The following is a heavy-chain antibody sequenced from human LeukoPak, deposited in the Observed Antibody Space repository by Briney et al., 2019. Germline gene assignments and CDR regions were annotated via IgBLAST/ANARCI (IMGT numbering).Heavy chain of an antibody. CDR1: GFTFSSYG. CDR3: AKAVVVTAIRANMDV. D-gene: IGHD2-21*02. CDR2: ISGSGGST. J-gene: IGHJ6*03. Sequence: GGTLRLSCAASGFTFSSYGMSWVRQAPGKGLEWVSAISGSGGSTYYADSVKGRFTISRDNSKNTPYLQMNSLRAEDTAVYYCAKAVVVTAIRANMDVWGKGTTVTISS. V-gene: IGHV3-23*01.